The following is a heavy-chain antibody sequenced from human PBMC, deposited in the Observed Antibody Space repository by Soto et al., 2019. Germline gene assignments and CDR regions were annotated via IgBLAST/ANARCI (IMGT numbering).Heavy chain of an antibody. CDR3: AKDSDYDILTGFGSIGYYMDV. D-gene: IGHD3-9*01. CDR1: GFTFSSYA. Sequence: GGSLRLSCAASGFTFSSYAMSWVRQAPGKGLEWVSAISGSGGSTYYADSVKGRFTISRDNSKNTLYLQMNSLRAEDTAVYYCAKDSDYDILTGFGSIGYYMDVWGKGTTVTVSS. V-gene: IGHV3-23*01. CDR2: ISGSGGST. J-gene: IGHJ6*03.